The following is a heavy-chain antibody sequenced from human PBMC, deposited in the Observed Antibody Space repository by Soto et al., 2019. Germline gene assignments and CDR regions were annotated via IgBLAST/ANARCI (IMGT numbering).Heavy chain of an antibody. CDR1: GFTFSSYA. V-gene: IGHV3-23*01. D-gene: IGHD5-12*01. CDR2: ISGSGGST. CDR3: AKNVGYIGPFDY. Sequence: EVQLLESGGGLVQPGGSLRLSCAASGFTFSSYAMSWVRQAPGKGLEWVSAISGSGGSTYYADSVKGRFTISRDNSKNTQYLQMNSLRAEDTDVYYCAKNVGYIGPFDYWGQGTLVTVSS. J-gene: IGHJ4*02.